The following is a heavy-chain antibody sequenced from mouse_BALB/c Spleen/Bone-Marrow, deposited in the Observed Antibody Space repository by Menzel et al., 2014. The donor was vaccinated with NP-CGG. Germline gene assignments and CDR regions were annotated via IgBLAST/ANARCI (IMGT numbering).Heavy chain of an antibody. CDR1: GFTFTDYY. Sequence: EVQLVESGGGLVQPGGSLRLSCATSGFTFTDYYMNWDRQPPGKALEWLGFIRNKANGYTTEYSASVKGRFTISRDNSQSILYLQMNTLRAEDSATYYCARDMGGLLFDYWGQGTTLTVSS. J-gene: IGHJ2*01. D-gene: IGHD2-3*01. V-gene: IGHV7-3*02. CDR2: IRNKANGYTT. CDR3: ARDMGGLLFDY.